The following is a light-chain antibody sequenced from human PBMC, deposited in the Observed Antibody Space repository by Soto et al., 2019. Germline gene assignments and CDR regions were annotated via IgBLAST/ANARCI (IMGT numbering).Light chain of an antibody. CDR2: AAS. Sequence: EIVLTQSPGTLSLSPGERATLSCRASQSVRSSYLAWYQQKPGQAPRLLIYAASSRATGIPDRFSGSGSGTDFTLTISRLEPEDFAVYYCQQYGSSPVAFGQGTKVEIK. CDR3: QQYGSSPVA. J-gene: IGKJ1*01. CDR1: QSVRSSY. V-gene: IGKV3-20*01.